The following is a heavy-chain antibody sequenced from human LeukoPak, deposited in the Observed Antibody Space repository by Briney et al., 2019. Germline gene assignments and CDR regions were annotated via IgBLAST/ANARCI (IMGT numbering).Heavy chain of an antibody. J-gene: IGHJ3*02. CDR2: IYYSGAT. D-gene: IGHD3-22*01. CDR1: GGSISSSNYY. Sequence: PSETLSLTCTVSGGSISSSNYYWAWIRQSPGKGLEWIGTIYYSGATQYNPSLKSRVTLSVDTSKNQFSLKLSSVTAADTAVYYCARGLRITMIVVVITGGAFDIWGQGTMVTVSS. V-gene: IGHV4-39*07. CDR3: ARGLRITMIVVVITGGAFDI.